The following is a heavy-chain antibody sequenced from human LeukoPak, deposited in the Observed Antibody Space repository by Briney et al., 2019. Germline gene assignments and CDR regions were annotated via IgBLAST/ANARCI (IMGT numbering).Heavy chain of an antibody. Sequence: PGGSLRLSCAASGFTFSSYSMNWVRQAPGKGLEWVSYISSSSTKYYADSVKGRFSISRDNAKNSLYLQMNSLRAEDTAVYYCARELYSSSSVYPYYYMDVRVKGTTVTVSS. J-gene: IGHJ6*03. CDR2: ISSSSTK. CDR1: GFTFSSYS. CDR3: ARELYSSSSVYPYYYMDV. V-gene: IGHV3-48*01. D-gene: IGHD6-6*01.